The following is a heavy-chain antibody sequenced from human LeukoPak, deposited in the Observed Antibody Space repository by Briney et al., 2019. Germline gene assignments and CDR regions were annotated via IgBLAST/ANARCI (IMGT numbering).Heavy chain of an antibody. CDR3: ARGVEPLAANTLAY. D-gene: IGHD1-14*01. J-gene: IGHJ4*02. V-gene: IGHV3-53*01. Sequence: GGSLTLSCAASGFTVITNDMTWVRQAPGKGLEWVSVLYCDGNTKNADSVQGRFTISRDNSKNTLYLEMNSLSPDETAVYYCARGVEPLAANTLAYWGQGTLVTVSS. CDR2: LYCDGNT. CDR1: GFTVITND.